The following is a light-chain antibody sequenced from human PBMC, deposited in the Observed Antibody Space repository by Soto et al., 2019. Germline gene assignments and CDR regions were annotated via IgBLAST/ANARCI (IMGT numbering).Light chain of an antibody. J-gene: IGLJ1*01. Sequence: QSALAQPSSVSGSPGQSITISCTGTSTDVGGYNYVSWYQHHPGKGPKLIIYEVNNRPSGVSDRFSVSKSGNKASLTISNLEAEDESDYYCGSYTSTDTPFVFGTGTKVTVL. CDR2: EVN. CDR3: GSYTSTDTPFV. CDR1: STDVGGYNY. V-gene: IGLV2-14*01.